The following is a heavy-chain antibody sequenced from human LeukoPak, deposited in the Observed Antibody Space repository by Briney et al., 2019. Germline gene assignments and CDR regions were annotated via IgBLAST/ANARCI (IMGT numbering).Heavy chain of an antibody. CDR2: INHSGST. Sequence: SETLSLTCTVYGDSFSGYYWTWIRQPPGKGLEWIGEINHSGSTNYNPSLKSRVTISVDTSKNQFSLKLSSVTAADTAVYYCARGLYSSSSNGVGWGDNWLDPWGQGTLVTVSS. D-gene: IGHD6-6*01. J-gene: IGHJ5*02. CDR3: ARGLYSSSSNGVGWGDNWLDP. V-gene: IGHV4-34*01. CDR1: GDSFSGYY.